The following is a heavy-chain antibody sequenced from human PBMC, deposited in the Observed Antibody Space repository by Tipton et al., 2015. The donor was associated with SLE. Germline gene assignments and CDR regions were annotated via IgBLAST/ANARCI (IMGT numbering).Heavy chain of an antibody. J-gene: IGHJ4*02. CDR2: ISSSGSTI. Sequence: GSLRLSCAASGFTFSSYEMNWVRQAPGKGLEWVSYISSSGSTIYYADSVKGRFTISRDNAKNSLYLQMNSLRAEDTAVYYCAGRSAAGTTDYWGQGTLVTVSS. V-gene: IGHV3-48*03. CDR3: AGRSAAGTTDY. D-gene: IGHD1-7*01. CDR1: GFTFSSYE.